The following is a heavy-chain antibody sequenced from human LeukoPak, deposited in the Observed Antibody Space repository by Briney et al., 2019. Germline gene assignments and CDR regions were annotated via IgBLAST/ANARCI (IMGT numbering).Heavy chain of an antibody. D-gene: IGHD4-17*01. CDR2: IDWDDDK. V-gene: IGHV2-70*04. CDR3: ARSPDDGDYFDY. Sequence: SGPTLVNPTQTLTLTCTVSGFSLSTSGMRASWIRQPPGRARGGLARIDWDDDKFYSTSLKTRLTISKDTSKNQVVLTMTNMDPVDTATYYCARSPDDGDYFDYWGQGTLVTVSS. J-gene: IGHJ4*02. CDR1: GFSLSTSGMR.